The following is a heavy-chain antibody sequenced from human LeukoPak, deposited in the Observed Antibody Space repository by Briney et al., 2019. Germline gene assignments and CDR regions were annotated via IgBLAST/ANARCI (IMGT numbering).Heavy chain of an antibody. CDR3: ARDVNYYYGMDV. V-gene: IGHV3-30-3*01. Sequence: GGSLRLSCAASGFTFSSYAMHWVRQAPGKGLEWVAVISYDGSNKYYADSVKGRLTISRDNSKNTLYLQMNSLRAEDTAVYYCARDVNYYYGMDVWGQGTTVTVSS. J-gene: IGHJ6*02. CDR1: GFTFSSYA. CDR2: ISYDGSNK.